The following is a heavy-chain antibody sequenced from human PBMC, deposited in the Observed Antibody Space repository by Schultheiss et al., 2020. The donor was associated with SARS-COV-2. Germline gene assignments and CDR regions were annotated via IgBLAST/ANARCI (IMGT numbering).Heavy chain of an antibody. CDR1: GFTFSNAW. D-gene: IGHD6-13*01. Sequence: GGSLRLSCAASGFTFSNAWMSWVRQAPGKGLEWVGRIKSKTDGGTTDYAAPVKGRFTISRDDSKNTLYLQMNSLKTEDTAVYYCAKAGYSSLYYFDYWGQGTLVTVSS. V-gene: IGHV3-15*01. J-gene: IGHJ4*02. CDR3: AKAGYSSLYYFDY. CDR2: IKSKTDGGTT.